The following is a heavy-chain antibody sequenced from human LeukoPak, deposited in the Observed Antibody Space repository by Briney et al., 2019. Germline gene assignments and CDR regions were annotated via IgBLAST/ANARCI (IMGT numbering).Heavy chain of an antibody. J-gene: IGHJ4*02. D-gene: IGHD4-17*01. V-gene: IGHV4-59*08. CDR1: GGSIRGYY. CDR3: ARRNMDYGETFDY. CDR2: IYYSGST. Sequence: SETLSLTCTVSGGSIRGYYWSWIRQPPGKGLEWIGYIYYSGSTNYNPSLKSRVTISVDTSKNQFSLKLSSVTAADTAVYYCARRNMDYGETFDYWGQGTLVTVSS.